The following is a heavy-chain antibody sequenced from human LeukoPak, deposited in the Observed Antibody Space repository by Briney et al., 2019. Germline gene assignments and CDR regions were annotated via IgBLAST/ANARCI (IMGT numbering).Heavy chain of an antibody. Sequence: GESLKISCKVSRYSFTRYWIDWVRQMPGKGPEWMGTVYSGDSDIRYSPSFQGQVTISADKSISTTYLQWSSLKASDTAMYYCARRYYYDSSDYYFGGYFDDWGQGTLVTVSS. CDR2: VYSGDSDI. J-gene: IGHJ4*02. D-gene: IGHD3-22*01. CDR3: ARRYYYDSSDYYFGGYFDD. V-gene: IGHV5-51*01. CDR1: RYSFTRYW.